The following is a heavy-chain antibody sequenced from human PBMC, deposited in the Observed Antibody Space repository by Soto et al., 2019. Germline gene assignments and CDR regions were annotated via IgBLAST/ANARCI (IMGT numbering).Heavy chain of an antibody. Sequence: QVQLQESGPGLVKPSGTLSLTCAVSGGSISSSNWWNWVRQPPGKGLEWIGEIYHTGSTNYNPSRKRRVTLSLDKSKNQFALKLCSVAAADTAVYYCASEADYVWGSYRPRGGFDSWGQGTLVTVSS. CDR3: ASEADYVWGSYRPRGGFDS. J-gene: IGHJ4*02. CDR1: GGSISSSNW. CDR2: IYHTGST. V-gene: IGHV4-4*02. D-gene: IGHD3-16*02.